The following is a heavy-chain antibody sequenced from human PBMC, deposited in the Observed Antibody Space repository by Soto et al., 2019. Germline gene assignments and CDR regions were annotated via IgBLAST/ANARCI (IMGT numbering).Heavy chain of an antibody. J-gene: IGHJ6*03. D-gene: IGHD6-13*01. Sequence: QVQLQQWGAGLLKPSETLSLTCAVYGGSFSGYYWSWIRQPPGKGLEWIGEINHSGSTNYNPSLKSRVTISVDTSKNQFSLKLSSVTAADTAVYYCAGVYYYYYYMDVWGKGTTVTVSS. CDR3: AGVYYYYYYMDV. CDR2: INHSGST. CDR1: GGSFSGYY. V-gene: IGHV4-34*01.